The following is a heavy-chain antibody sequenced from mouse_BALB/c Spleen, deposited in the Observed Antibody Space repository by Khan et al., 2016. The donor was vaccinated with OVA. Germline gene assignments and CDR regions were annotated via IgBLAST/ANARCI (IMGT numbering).Heavy chain of an antibody. CDR3: VRDGAYHRNDGWFAY. CDR2: INPSNGYT. D-gene: IGHD2-14*01. V-gene: IGHV1-4*01. CDR1: DYTFTSYT. Sequence: QVQLQQSGAELARPGASVKMSCKASDYTFTSYTIHWIKLRPGQGLEWIGYINPSNGYTNYNQKFKDKATLTADKSSTTAYMELSSLTSDDSALYNCVRDGAYHRNDGWFAYWGQGTLVTVSA. J-gene: IGHJ3*01.